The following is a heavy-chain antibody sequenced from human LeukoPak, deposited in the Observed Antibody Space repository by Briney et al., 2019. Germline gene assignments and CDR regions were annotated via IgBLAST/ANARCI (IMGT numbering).Heavy chain of an antibody. V-gene: IGHV1-46*01. Sequence: ASVKVSCNASRYTFTSICMHCVRQAPGEGLEWMGIINPSGGSTSYAQKFQGRVTMTRDTSPSTVYMELSSLRSEDTAVYYCARDGPADYYDSSSYVDYWAQGTLDTVSS. D-gene: IGHD3-22*01. CDR3: ARDGPADYYDSSSYVDY. J-gene: IGHJ4*02. CDR2: INPSGGST. CDR1: RYTFTSIC.